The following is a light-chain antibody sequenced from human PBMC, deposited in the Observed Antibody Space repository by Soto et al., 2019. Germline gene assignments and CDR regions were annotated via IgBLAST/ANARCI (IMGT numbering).Light chain of an antibody. CDR1: QGIGHD. Sequence: AIQMTQSPSSLSASVGDRVTITCRASQGIGHDLGWYQQKPGKAPKLLIYEASILQTGVPSRFSGSGSVTDFTLTISSLQPEDFATYYCLQDYNSPRTFGQGTRVEV. CDR2: EAS. J-gene: IGKJ1*01. V-gene: IGKV1-6*01. CDR3: LQDYNSPRT.